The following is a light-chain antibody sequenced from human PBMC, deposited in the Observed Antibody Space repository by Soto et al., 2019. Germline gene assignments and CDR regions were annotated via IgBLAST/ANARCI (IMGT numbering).Light chain of an antibody. CDR3: QSSDSSLSVV. V-gene: IGLV1-40*01. Sequence: QSVLTQPPSVSGAPGQRVTISCTGSSSNIGAGYDVHWYQQLPGTAPKLLIYGNSNRPSGVPDRFSGSKSGTSASLAITGLQDEDEDDYYCQSSDSSLSVVFGGGTKLTVL. CDR2: GNS. CDR1: SSNIGAGYD. J-gene: IGLJ2*01.